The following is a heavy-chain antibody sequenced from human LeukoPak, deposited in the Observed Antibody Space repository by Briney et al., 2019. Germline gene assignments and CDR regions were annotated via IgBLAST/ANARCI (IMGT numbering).Heavy chain of an antibody. V-gene: IGHV3-30*04. D-gene: IGHD6-19*01. Sequence: PGGSLRLSCAASGFAFSSYAMHWVRQAPGKGLEGVAIISYDGITEEYSDSVKGRFTISRDNFKNTLFLQMNSLRDEDTAVYYCARDRSRYSSGYDYWGQGTLVTVSS. CDR3: ARDRSRYSSGYDY. J-gene: IGHJ4*02. CDR1: GFAFSSYA. CDR2: ISYDGITE.